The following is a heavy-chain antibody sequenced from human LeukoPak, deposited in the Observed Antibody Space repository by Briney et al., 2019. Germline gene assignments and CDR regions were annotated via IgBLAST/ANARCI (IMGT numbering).Heavy chain of an antibody. D-gene: IGHD3-10*01. V-gene: IGHV1-18*01. CDR1: GYTFTSYG. CDR3: ARIWGGYGSGIYYYYMDV. J-gene: IGHJ6*03. Sequence: GASVKVSCKASGYTFTSYGISWVRQAPGQGLEWMGWISAYNGNTNYAQKLQGRVTMTTDTSTSTAYMELRSLRSDDTAVYYCARIWGGYGSGIYYYYMDVWGKGTTVTVSS. CDR2: ISAYNGNT.